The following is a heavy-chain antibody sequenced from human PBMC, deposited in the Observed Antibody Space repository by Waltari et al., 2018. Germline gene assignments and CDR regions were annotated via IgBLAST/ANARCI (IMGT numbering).Heavy chain of an antibody. V-gene: IGHV4-59*01. D-gene: IGHD6-13*01. CDR1: GGSISSYY. J-gene: IGHJ5*02. CDR2: IYYSGST. Sequence: QVQLQESGPGLVKPSETLSLTCTVSGGSISSYYWSWIRQPPGKGLEWIGYIYYSGSTNHNPSLKSRVTISVDTSKNQFSLKLSSVTAADTAVYYCARDRWRFSSSLETYNWFDPWGQGTLVTVSS. CDR3: ARDRWRFSSSLETYNWFDP.